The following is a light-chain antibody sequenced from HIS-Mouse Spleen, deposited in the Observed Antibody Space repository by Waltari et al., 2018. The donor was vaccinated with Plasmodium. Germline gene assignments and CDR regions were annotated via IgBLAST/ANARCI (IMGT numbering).Light chain of an antibody. V-gene: IGKV3-20*01. J-gene: IGKJ5*01. CDR2: GAS. CDR3: QQYGSSPFT. CDR1: QSDSSSY. Sequence: EIVLTQSPGTLSLSPGARATLSCRASQSDSSSYLAGNQQKPGQAPRLLILGASSRASGLPARFSGSGSGTDFTLTISRLVPEDFAVYYCQQYGSSPFTFGQGTRLEIK.